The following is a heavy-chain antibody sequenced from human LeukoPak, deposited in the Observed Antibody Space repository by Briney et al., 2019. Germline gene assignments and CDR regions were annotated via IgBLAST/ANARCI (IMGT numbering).Heavy chain of an antibody. CDR2: IKQDGSEK. CDR1: GFTFSSYW. CDR3: ASPTYYDILTGYYPFGY. V-gene: IGHV3-7*01. J-gene: IGHJ4*02. Sequence: GGSLRLSCAASGFTFSSYWMSWVRQAPGKGLEWVANIKQDGSEKYYVDSVKGRFTISRDNAKNSLYLQMNSLRAEDTAVYYCASPTYYDILTGYYPFGYWGQGTLVTVSS. D-gene: IGHD3-9*01.